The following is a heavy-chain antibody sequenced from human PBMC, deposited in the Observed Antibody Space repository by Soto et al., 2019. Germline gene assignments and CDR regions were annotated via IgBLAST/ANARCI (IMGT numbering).Heavy chain of an antibody. CDR3: ARAAIAVAGRFDH. CDR1: GGSISSYY. Sequence: SETLSLTCTVSGGSISSYYWSWIRQPPGKGLEWIGYIYYSGSTNYNPSLKSRVTISVDTSKNQFSLKLSSVTAADTAVYYCARAAIAVAGRFDHWGQGTLVTVSS. J-gene: IGHJ4*02. V-gene: IGHV4-59*01. D-gene: IGHD6-19*01. CDR2: IYYSGST.